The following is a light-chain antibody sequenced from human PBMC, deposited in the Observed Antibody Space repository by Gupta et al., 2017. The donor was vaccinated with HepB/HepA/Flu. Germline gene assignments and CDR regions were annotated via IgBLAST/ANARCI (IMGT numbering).Light chain of an antibody. CDR2: DKN. V-gene: IGLV3-19*01. CDR1: SLRSYY. J-gene: IGLJ2*01. Sequence: SSVLTPDSAVSVALGQTVRITCHGDSLRSYYASWYQQKPGQVPVRVIYDKNNRPSGIPDRFSGSRAGNTATLTITGAQAEDEADYYCNSRDSTGNHVVFGGGTKLTVL. CDR3: NSRDSTGNHVV.